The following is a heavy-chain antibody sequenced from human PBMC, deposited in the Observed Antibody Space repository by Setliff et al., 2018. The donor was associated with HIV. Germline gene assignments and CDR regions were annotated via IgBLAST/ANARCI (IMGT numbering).Heavy chain of an antibody. Sequence: SETLSLTCAVYGGSFSGYDWSWIRQPPGKGLEWIGEINHSGSTNYNPSLKSRVTISVDTSKNQFPLKLYSVTAADTSVYYCASYRKAERWLQLGGNFDYWGQGTLVTVSS. D-gene: IGHD5-12*01. CDR1: GGSFSGYD. CDR2: INHSGST. J-gene: IGHJ4*02. CDR3: ASYRKAERWLQLGGNFDY. V-gene: IGHV4-34*01.